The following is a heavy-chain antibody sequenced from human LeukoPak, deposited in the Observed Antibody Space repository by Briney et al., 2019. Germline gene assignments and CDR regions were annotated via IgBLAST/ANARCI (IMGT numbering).Heavy chain of an antibody. V-gene: IGHV3-21*01. CDR1: GFTFSSYS. Sequence: GGSLRLSCAASGFTFSSYSLNWVRQAPGKGLECVSAISSSSSYIYYADSVKGRFTISRDNAKNSLYLQMNSLRAEDTAVYYCAREYSYGSLYYFDYWGQGTLVTVSS. CDR2: ISSSSSYI. CDR3: AREYSYGSLYYFDY. D-gene: IGHD5-18*01. J-gene: IGHJ4*02.